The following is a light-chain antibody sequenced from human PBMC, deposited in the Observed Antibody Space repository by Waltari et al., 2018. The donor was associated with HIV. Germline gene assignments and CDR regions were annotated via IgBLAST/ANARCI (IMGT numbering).Light chain of an antibody. Sequence: QPALIQPPSASGSPGQSVTISCTGTSGDIGNHDYVSWYQQHPGKDPKIIIYEVSQRSSGGHDRFSGSKSGNTASLTVSELQAEDEADYYCASYAGHDRFVLLGGGTKVTVL. CDR1: SGDIGNHDY. CDR3: ASYAGHDRFVL. CDR2: EVS. V-gene: IGLV2-8*01. J-gene: IGLJ2*01.